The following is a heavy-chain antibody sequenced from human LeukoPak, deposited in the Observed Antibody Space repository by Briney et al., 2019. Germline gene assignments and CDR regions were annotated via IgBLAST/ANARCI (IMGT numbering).Heavy chain of an antibody. D-gene: IGHD3-10*02. Sequence: SETLSLTCTVSGGSISPYYWSWIRQPPGKGLEWLGYIYYSGNTEYKPSLKSRVAMSVDTSKNQFSLRLSSVTAADTAVYYCARSTGSTMFIDYWGEGTLVTVSP. V-gene: IGHV4-59*01. J-gene: IGHJ4*02. CDR1: GGSISPYY. CDR2: IYYSGNT. CDR3: ARSTGSTMFIDY.